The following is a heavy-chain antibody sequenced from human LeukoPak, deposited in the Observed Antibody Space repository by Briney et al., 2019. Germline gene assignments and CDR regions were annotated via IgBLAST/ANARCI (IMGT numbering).Heavy chain of an antibody. CDR1: GFTFSSYG. CDR3: ARGYGDPPYSDY. J-gene: IGHJ4*02. CDR2: IYSGGST. Sequence: GGSLRLSCAASGFTFSSYGMSWVRQAPGKGLEWVSVIYSGGSTYYADSVKGRFTISRDNSKNTLYLQMNSLRAEDTAVYYCARGYGDPPYSDYWGQGTLVTVSS. V-gene: IGHV3-53*01. D-gene: IGHD4-17*01.